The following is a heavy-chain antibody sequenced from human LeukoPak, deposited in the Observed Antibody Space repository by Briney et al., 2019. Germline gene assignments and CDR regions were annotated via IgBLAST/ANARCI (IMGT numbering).Heavy chain of an antibody. D-gene: IGHD2-15*01. CDR1: GFTFSSYW. CDR2: IKQDGSEK. CDR3: ARDQGKVVPYYYYYGMDV. J-gene: IGHJ6*04. Sequence: GSLRLSCAASGFTFSSYWMTWVRQAPGKGLEWVANIKQDGSEKYYMDSVKGRFTISRDNAKNSLYLQMNSLRAEDTAVYYCARDQGKVVPYYYYYGMDVWGKGTTVTVSS. V-gene: IGHV3-7*03.